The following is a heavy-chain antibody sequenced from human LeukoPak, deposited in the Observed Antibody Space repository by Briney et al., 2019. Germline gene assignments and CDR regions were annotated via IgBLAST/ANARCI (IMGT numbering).Heavy chain of an antibody. CDR3: AREGELLWFGELSL. V-gene: IGHV1-18*01. J-gene: IGHJ4*02. Sequence: ASVKVSCKASGYTFTSYGISWVRQAPGQGLEWMRGISAYNGNTNYAQKLQGRVTMTTDTSTSTAYMELRSLRSDDTAVYYCAREGELLWFGELSLWGQGTLVTVSS. D-gene: IGHD3-10*01. CDR2: ISAYNGNT. CDR1: GYTFTSYG.